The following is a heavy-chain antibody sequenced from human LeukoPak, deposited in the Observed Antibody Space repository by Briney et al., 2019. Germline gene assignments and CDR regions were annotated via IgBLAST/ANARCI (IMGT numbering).Heavy chain of an antibody. J-gene: IGHJ3*02. CDR2: SSAYNGDG. V-gene: IGHV1-18*01. Sequence: ASVKVSCQASGYNFITIATSWVRQAPGQGLEWMGWSSAYNGDGNFVQKFQGRVTMTTDTSTNTAYMELRSLRSDDTAVYYCARDRRHYYDSGGYYGGAFDIWGQGTMVTVSS. CDR3: ARDRRHYYDSGGYYGGAFDI. D-gene: IGHD3-22*01. CDR1: GYNFITIA.